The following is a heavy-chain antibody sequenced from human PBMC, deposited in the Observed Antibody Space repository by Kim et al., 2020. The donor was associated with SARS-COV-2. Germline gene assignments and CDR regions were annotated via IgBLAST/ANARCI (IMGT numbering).Heavy chain of an antibody. Sequence: GGSLRLSCAASGFTFSSYWMHWVRQAPGKGLVWVSRINSDGSSTSYADSVKGRFTISRDNAKNTLYLQMNSLRAEDTAVYYCARSRPSQYYYYGMDVWGQGTTVTVSS. CDR1: GFTFSSYW. CDR2: INSDGSST. CDR3: ARSRPSQYYYYGMDV. V-gene: IGHV3-74*01. J-gene: IGHJ6*02.